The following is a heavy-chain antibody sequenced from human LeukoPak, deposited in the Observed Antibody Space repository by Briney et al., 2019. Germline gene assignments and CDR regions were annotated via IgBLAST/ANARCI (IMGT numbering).Heavy chain of an antibody. Sequence: PVKVSFKASAYTFTNYGISWVRQAPAQGLEWMGWISVYNGNTNYAQKFQGRVTMTAGTATSTAYMELRSLRSDDTAVYFCARSSYTEAHSNYVGVHYYFDFWGQGTLVTVSS. CDR1: AYTFTNYG. D-gene: IGHD4-11*01. CDR2: ISVYNGNT. J-gene: IGHJ4*02. CDR3: ARSSYTEAHSNYVGVHYYFDF. V-gene: IGHV1-18*01.